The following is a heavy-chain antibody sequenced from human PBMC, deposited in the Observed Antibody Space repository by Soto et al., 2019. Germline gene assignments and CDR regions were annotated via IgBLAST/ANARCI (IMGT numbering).Heavy chain of an antibody. CDR1: GGSISSGGYY. J-gene: IGHJ5*02. CDR3: ARGAVPGWFDP. V-gene: IGHV4-31*03. Sequence: QVQLQESGPGLVKPSQTLSLTCTASGGSISSGGYYWSWIRQHPGKGLEWIGYIYHSGSTYYNPSLKSRVTISVDTSKKQFSLKLSSVTAADTAVYYCARGAVPGWFDPWGQGTLVTVSS. CDR2: IYHSGST.